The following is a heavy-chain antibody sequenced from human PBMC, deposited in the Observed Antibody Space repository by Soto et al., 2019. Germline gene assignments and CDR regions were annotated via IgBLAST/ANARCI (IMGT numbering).Heavy chain of an antibody. V-gene: IGHV4-39*07. CDR3: ARDGGEWESYGMDV. CDR1: GGSISSSSYY. CDR2: IYYSGST. D-gene: IGHD1-26*01. Sequence: SETLSLTCTVSGGSISSSSYYWGWIRQPPGKGLEWIGSIYYSGSTYYNPSFKSRVTISVDTSKNHFSLKLSPVTAADTAVYYCARDGGEWESYGMDVWGQGTTVTVSS. J-gene: IGHJ6*02.